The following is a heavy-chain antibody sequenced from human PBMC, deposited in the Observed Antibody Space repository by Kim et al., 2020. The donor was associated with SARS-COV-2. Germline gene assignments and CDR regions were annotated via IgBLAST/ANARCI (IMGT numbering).Heavy chain of an antibody. J-gene: IGHJ3*02. V-gene: IGHV4-34*01. CDR3: ARGPPRLNRIAVAPLGRPDAFDI. Sequence: SETLSLTCAVYGGSFSGYYWSWIRQPPGKGLEWIGEINHSGSTNYNPSLKSRVTISVDTSKNQFSLKLSSVTAADTAVYYCARGPPRLNRIAVAPLGRPDAFDIWGQGTMVTVSS. CDR1: GGSFSGYY. D-gene: IGHD6-19*01. CDR2: INHSGST.